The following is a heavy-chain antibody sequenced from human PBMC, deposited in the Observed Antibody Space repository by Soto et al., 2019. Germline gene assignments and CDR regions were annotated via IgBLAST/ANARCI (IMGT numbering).Heavy chain of an antibody. CDR1: GGSISSSSYY. J-gene: IGHJ4*02. V-gene: IGHV4-39*01. Sequence: SETLSLTCTVSGGSISSSSYYWGWIRQPPGKGLEWIGSIYYSGSTYYNPSLKSRVTISVDTSKNQFSLKLSSVTAADTAVYYCARIPRYGPHCYFDYWGQGTLVTVSS. CDR3: ARIPRYGPHCYFDY. CDR2: IYYSGST. D-gene: IGHD4-17*01.